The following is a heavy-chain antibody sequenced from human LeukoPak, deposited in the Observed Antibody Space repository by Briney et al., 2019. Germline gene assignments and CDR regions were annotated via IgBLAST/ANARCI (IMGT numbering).Heavy chain of an antibody. J-gene: IGHJ4*02. Sequence: PSETLSLTCTVSGGSISSYHWSWIRQPPGKGLEWIGEINHSGSTNYNPSLKSRVTISVDTSKNQFSLKLSSVTAADTAVYYCARVLVIGVIDYWGQGTLVTVSS. CDR2: INHSGST. V-gene: IGHV4-34*01. CDR3: ARVLVIGVIDY. D-gene: IGHD2/OR15-2a*01. CDR1: GGSISSYH.